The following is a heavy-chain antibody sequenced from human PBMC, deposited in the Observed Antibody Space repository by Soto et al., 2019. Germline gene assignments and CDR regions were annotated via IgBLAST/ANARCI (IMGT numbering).Heavy chain of an antibody. CDR1: GFSLSTTGVG. J-gene: IGHJ4*02. CDR2: IYWDDDK. Sequence: QITLKESGPTLVKPTQTLTLTCTFSGFSLSTTGVGVGWIRQPPGKALEWLALIYWDDDKRYSPSLRSRLTITKDTSKNQVVLTMTNMDPLDTATYYCAHSDYIRPLDSWGQGTLVTVSS. CDR3: AHSDYIRPLDS. D-gene: IGHD4-17*01. V-gene: IGHV2-5*02.